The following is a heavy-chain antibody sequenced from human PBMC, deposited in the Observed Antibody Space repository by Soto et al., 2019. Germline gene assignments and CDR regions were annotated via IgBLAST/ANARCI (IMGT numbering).Heavy chain of an antibody. Sequence: ASVKVSCKASGYIFTNYVIHWVRQAPGQRLECMGWINTGNGNTQYSQKLQGRVTMTTDTSTGTAYMELRSLRSDDTAVYYCARDARWNYYDSSGYYNWFDPWGQGTLVTVSS. D-gene: IGHD3-22*01. V-gene: IGHV1-3*04. CDR2: INTGNGNT. CDR1: GYIFTNYV. J-gene: IGHJ5*02. CDR3: ARDARWNYYDSSGYYNWFDP.